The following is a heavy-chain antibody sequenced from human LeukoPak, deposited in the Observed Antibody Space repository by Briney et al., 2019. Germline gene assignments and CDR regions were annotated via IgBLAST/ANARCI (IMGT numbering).Heavy chain of an antibody. CDR1: GFTFSNYA. V-gene: IGHV3-30*04. CDR2: ISYDGSHQ. D-gene: IGHD4-17*01. J-gene: IGHJ4*02. CDR3: ARGARRGDDYGGFFDY. Sequence: GGSLRLSCAASGFTFSNYANHWVRQGPGKGLEWVAVISYDGSHQDYADSVKGRFTISRDNSKNTLYLHMNSLRAEDTAVYYCARGARRGDDYGGFFDYWGQGTLVTVSS.